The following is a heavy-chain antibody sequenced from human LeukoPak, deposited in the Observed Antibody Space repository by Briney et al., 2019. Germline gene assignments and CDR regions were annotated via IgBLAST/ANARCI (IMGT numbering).Heavy chain of an antibody. CDR2: IKPDGSGE. CDR1: GFTFSRFW. D-gene: IGHD6-19*01. CDR3: ATEYNNGWYTGGQH. V-gene: IGHV3-7*01. Sequence: GGSLRLSCSASGFTFSRFWMSWVRQVPGKGLEWVANIKPDGSGEYYVDSLKGRFTISRDNAKNSLYLQMNSLRAEDTAVYYCATEYNNGWYTGGQHWGQGTLVTVSS. J-gene: IGHJ1*01.